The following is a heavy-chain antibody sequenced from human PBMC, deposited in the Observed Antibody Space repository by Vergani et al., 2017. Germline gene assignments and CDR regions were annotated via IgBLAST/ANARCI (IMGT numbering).Heavy chain of an antibody. CDR3: ARDNKQLRPTAFDL. Sequence: QVQLQESGPGLVKPSQTLSLTCTVSGASINNDFYYWHWIRQPAGKGLEWIWRIYVSGITDYNSSLQSRVSMSVDTSKNQFSLTLTSVTAADTAVYYCARDNKQLRPTAFDLWGQGTMVTVSS. V-gene: IGHV4-61*02. J-gene: IGHJ3*01. D-gene: IGHD1-1*01. CDR1: GASINNDFYY. CDR2: IYVSGIT.